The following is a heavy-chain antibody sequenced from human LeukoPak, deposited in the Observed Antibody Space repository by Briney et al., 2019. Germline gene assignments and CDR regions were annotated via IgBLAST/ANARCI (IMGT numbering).Heavy chain of an antibody. J-gene: IGHJ3*02. CDR1: GLTFSSYS. D-gene: IGHD6-19*01. V-gene: IGHV3-21*01. Sequence: GGSLRLSCAASGLTFSSYSMNWVRQAPGKGLEWVSSISSSSSYIYYADSVKGRFTISRDNAKNSLYLQMNSLRAEDTAVYYCARGGYSSGWYVAFDIWGQGQWSPSLQ. CDR3: ARGGYSSGWYVAFDI. CDR2: ISSSSSYI.